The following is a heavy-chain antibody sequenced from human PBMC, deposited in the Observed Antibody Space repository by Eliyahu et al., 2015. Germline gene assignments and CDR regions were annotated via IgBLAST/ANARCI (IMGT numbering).Heavy chain of an antibody. D-gene: IGHD3-16*01. CDR1: GFTVRSNY. V-gene: IGHV3-53*01. CDR3: ARDLGAYKRAFDY. J-gene: IGHJ4*02. CDR2: MDNGGAT. Sequence: EVQLVESGGGLIQPGGSLRXXCXXXGFTVRSNYMSWVRQAPGKGLEWPSVMDNGGATYYADSVKGRFTISRDNSKNTLYLQMNSLRADDTAVYYCARDLGAYKRAFDYWGQGTLVTVSS.